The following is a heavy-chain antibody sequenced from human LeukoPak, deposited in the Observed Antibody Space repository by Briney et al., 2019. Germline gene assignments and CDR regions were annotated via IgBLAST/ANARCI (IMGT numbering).Heavy chain of an antibody. CDR2: FDPEDGET. J-gene: IGHJ5*02. D-gene: IGHD6-13*01. V-gene: IGHV1-24*01. CDR1: GYTFTNNY. CDR3: ATQQLVKSPKSNWFDP. Sequence: ASVKVSCKASGYTFTNNYMHWVRQAPGKGLEWMGGFDPEDGETIYAQKFQGRVTMTEDTSTDTAYMELSSLRSEDTAVYYCATQQLVKSPKSNWFDPWGQGTLVTVSS.